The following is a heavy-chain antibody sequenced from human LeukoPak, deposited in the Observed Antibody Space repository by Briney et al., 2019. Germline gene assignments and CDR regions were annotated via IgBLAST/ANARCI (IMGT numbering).Heavy chain of an antibody. D-gene: IGHD5-24*01. V-gene: IGHV3-23*01. Sequence: GGSVRLSCAASGFSFSTSMMSWVRRAPGQGLEWVSTIVHGAETTYYADSVRGRFTISRDNFKDMLYLQMNSLRAEDTAIYYCTKRDGQSFDYWGQGALVTVSS. CDR1: GFSFSTSM. CDR2: IVHGAETT. CDR3: TKRDGQSFDY. J-gene: IGHJ4*02.